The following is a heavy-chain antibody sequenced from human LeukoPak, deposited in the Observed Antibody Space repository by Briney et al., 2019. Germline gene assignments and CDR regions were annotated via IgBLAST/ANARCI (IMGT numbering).Heavy chain of an antibody. CDR1: GFTFSDYY. J-gene: IGHJ4*02. CDR2: ISSSSHYT. D-gene: IGHD1-26*01. V-gene: IGHV3-11*05. Sequence: GGSLRLSCTASGFTFSDYYMTWIRQAPGKGLECVSYISSSSHYTNYPDSVKGRFTISRDNAKNSLYLQMNSLRAEDTAVYYCARVKVGTTNRFDYWGQGTLVTVSS. CDR3: ARVKVGTTNRFDY.